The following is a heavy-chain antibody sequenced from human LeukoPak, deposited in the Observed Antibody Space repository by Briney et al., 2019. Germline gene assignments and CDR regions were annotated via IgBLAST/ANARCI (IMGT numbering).Heavy chain of an antibody. CDR2: IYSGGSA. D-gene: IGHD4-17*01. V-gene: IGHV3-66*01. Sequence: GGSLRLSCAASGFTVSNNYMNWVRQAPGKGLEWVSIIYSGGSAYYPDSVKGRFTISGDNSKNTLYLQMNSLKAEDTAVYYCARGLVTTGTDAFDIWGQGTMVIVSS. CDR3: ARGLVTTGTDAFDI. J-gene: IGHJ3*02. CDR1: GFTVSNNY.